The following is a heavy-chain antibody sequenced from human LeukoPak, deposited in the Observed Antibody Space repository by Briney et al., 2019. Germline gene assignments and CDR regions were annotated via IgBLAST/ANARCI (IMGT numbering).Heavy chain of an antibody. CDR2: ISTYNGDT. CDR3: ARPMRAAAGPRYYYYYGMDV. Sequence: ASVKVSCKASAYRITSYGISSVRQAPGQGLEWMGWISTYNGDTKVPQKLHGRVSMTTDTSSRTAYVVLRSQRTDDTAVYYCARPMRAAAGPRYYYYYGMDVWGQGTTVTVSS. J-gene: IGHJ6*02. V-gene: IGHV1-18*01. CDR1: AYRITSYG. D-gene: IGHD6-13*01.